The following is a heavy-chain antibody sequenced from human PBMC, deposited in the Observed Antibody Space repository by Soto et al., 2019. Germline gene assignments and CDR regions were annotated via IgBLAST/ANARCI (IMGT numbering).Heavy chain of an antibody. CDR3: AKKSDAVASKPPDY. J-gene: IGHJ4*02. CDR1: GGSISSSSYY. CDR2: IYNRGTT. D-gene: IGHD6-19*01. Sequence: QLQLQESGPGLVKPSETLSLTCTVSGGSISSSSYYWGWIRQPPGKGLEWIGSIYNRGTTSYNPSLMSRVAISVDTSKNQLSLRLTSVTVADTAVYFCAKKSDAVASKPPDYWGQGTLVTVSS. V-gene: IGHV4-39*01.